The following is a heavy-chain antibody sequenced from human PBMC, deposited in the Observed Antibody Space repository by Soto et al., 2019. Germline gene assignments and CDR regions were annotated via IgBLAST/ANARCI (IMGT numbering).Heavy chain of an antibody. CDR2: IFHGGST. V-gene: IGHV4-34*12. Sequence: SETLSLTCAVYGGSFSGYFWSWIRQPPGKGLGWIGEIFHGGSTNYSPSLKSRVTISVDTSKNQFSLELSSVTAADTAVYYCARPHYDSNTFYYFFDYWGQGTLVTAPQ. D-gene: IGHD3-22*01. CDR1: GGSFSGYF. CDR3: ARPHYDSNTFYYFFDY. J-gene: IGHJ4*02.